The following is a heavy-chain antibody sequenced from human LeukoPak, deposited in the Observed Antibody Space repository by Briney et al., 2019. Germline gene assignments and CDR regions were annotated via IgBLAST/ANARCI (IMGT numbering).Heavy chain of an antibody. J-gene: IGHJ4*02. CDR2: IYHSGST. D-gene: IGHD3-10*01. Sequence: SETLSLTCAVSGGSISSGCYSWSWIRQPPGKGLEWIGYIYHSGSTYYNPSLKSRVTISVDRSKNQFSLKLSSVTAADTAVYYCAGFYGSGSYTDYWGQGTLVTVSS. V-gene: IGHV4-30-2*01. CDR1: GGSISSGCYS. CDR3: AGFYGSGSYTDY.